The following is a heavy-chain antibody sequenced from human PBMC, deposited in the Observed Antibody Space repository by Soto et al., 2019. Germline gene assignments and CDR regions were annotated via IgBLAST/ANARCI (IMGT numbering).Heavy chain of an antibody. D-gene: IGHD3-10*01. CDR1: GYTFTSYA. CDR2: INAGNGNT. Sequence: ASVKVSCKASGYTFTSYAMHWVRQAPGQRLEWMGWINAGNGNTKYSQKFQGRVTITRDTSASTAYMELSSLRSEDTAVYYCASTGHYYGWGSPKPKDYGMDVWGQGTTVTVSS. V-gene: IGHV1-3*01. J-gene: IGHJ6*02. CDR3: ASTGHYYGWGSPKPKDYGMDV.